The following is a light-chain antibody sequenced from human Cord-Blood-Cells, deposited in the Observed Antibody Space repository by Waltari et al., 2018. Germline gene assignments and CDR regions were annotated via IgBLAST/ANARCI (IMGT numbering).Light chain of an antibody. V-gene: IGLV1-40*01. CDR2: GNS. CDR3: QSYDSSLSGYV. J-gene: IGLJ1*01. CDR1: SSNIGAGYD. Sequence: QSVLTQPPSVSGAPGQRVTISCTGSSSNIGAGYDVHWYQQPPGTAPKRLIYGNSNRPSGVPDRFSGSKSGTSASLAITGLQAEDEADYYCQSYDSSLSGYVFGTGTKVTVL.